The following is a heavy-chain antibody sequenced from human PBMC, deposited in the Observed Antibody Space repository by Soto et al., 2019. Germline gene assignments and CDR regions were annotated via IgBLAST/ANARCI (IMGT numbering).Heavy chain of an antibody. V-gene: IGHV3-23*01. CDR1: GFSFSNYG. CDR3: AKDVSPYYYGSGSYYNPYYFDY. J-gene: IGHJ4*02. D-gene: IGHD3-10*01. Sequence: LRLSCAASGFSFSNYGMSWVRQAPGKGLEWVSVISGSGGSTYYADSVKGRFTISRDNSKNTLYLQMKSLRAEDTAIYYCAKDVSPYYYGSGSYYNPYYFDYWGQGTLVTVSS. CDR2: ISGSGGST.